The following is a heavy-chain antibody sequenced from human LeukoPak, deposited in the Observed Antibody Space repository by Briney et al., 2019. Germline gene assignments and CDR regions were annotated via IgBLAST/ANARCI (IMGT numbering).Heavy chain of an antibody. CDR3: ARVKYQLQYSHIDY. J-gene: IGHJ4*02. Sequence: ASVKVSCKASGYTFTGYYMHWVRQAPGQGLEWMGWINPNSGGTNYAQKFQGRVTMTRDTSISTAYMELSRLRSDDTAVYYCARVKYQLQYSHIDYWGQGTLVTVSS. CDR2: INPNSGGT. V-gene: IGHV1-2*02. CDR1: GYTFTGYY. D-gene: IGHD2-2*01.